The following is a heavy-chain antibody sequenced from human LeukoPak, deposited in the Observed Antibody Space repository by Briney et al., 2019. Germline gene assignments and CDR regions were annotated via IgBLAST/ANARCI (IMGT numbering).Heavy chain of an antibody. D-gene: IGHD3-22*01. CDR3: VRDMGYYDKV. J-gene: IGHJ4*02. Sequence: QPGWSLLLSCAAAGFTFSTYWMHWVRQAPGKGLVWVSRINSDGRSTNYADSGKGRFTISRDNAKNTLYLQMNSLRAEDTAVYYCVRDMGYYDKVWGQGTLVTVSS. CDR1: GFTFSTYW. CDR2: INSDGRST. V-gene: IGHV3-74*01.